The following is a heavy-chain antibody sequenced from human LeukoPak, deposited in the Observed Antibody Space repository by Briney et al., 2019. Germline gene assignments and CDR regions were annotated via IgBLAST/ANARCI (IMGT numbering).Heavy chain of an antibody. CDR1: GGTFSSYA. D-gene: IGHD1-26*01. Sequence: SVKVSCKALGGTFSSYAISWVRQAPGQGLEWMGRIIPILGIANYAQKFQGRVTVTADKSTSTAYMELSSLRSEGTAVYYCARPRFDSWELPPEGFDPWGQGTLVTVSS. CDR3: ARPRFDSWELPPEGFDP. CDR2: IIPILGIA. J-gene: IGHJ5*02. V-gene: IGHV1-69*04.